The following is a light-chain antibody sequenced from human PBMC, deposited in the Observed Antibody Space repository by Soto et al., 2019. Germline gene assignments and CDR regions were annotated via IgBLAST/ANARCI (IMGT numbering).Light chain of an antibody. J-gene: IGKJ4*01. Sequence: DIVMTQSPDSLAVSLGERATINCKSSQSVLYSSNNKNNLAWYQHKPGQPPKVLIYWASTRESGVPDRFSGSGSGTDFTLTISSLQAEDVAFYYCQQYYSSPLTFGGGTKVEIK. CDR3: QQYYSSPLT. CDR1: QSVLYSSNNKNN. V-gene: IGKV4-1*01. CDR2: WAS.